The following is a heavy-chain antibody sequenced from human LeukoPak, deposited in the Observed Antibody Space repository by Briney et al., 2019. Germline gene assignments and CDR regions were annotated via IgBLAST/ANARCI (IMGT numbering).Heavy chain of an antibody. CDR1: GFTFRSYW. D-gene: IGHD1-7*01. J-gene: IGHJ3*02. Sequence: GGSLRLSCAASGFTFRSYWMTWVRQYPGKGLEWVANIKQDGSETYYADSVKGRFTISRDNAKRSLYLQMQSLRAEDTDVYYCARCGELGRPADAFDIWGQGTMVTVSS. CDR3: ARCGELGRPADAFDI. V-gene: IGHV3-7*01. CDR2: IKQDGSET.